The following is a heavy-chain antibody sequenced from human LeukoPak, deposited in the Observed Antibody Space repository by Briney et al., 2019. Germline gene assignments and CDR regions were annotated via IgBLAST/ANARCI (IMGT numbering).Heavy chain of an antibody. Sequence: PSGTLSLTCTVSGGSVSSGSYYWSWVRQAPGKGLEWVSVIYSGGSTYYADSVKGRFTISRDNSKNTLYLQMNSLRAEDTAVYYCAGIAAAGTHYWFDPWGQGTLVTVSS. CDR2: IYSGGST. CDR1: GGSVSSGSYY. D-gene: IGHD6-13*01. CDR3: AGIAAAGTHYWFDP. J-gene: IGHJ5*02. V-gene: IGHV3-53*01.